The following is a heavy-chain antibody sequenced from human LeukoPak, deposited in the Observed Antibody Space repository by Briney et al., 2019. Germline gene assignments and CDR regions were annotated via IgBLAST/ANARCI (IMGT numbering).Heavy chain of an antibody. V-gene: IGHV1-69*04. Sequence: SVKVSCKAYGGTFSSYAISWVRQAPGQGLEWMERIIPIFGIANYAQKFQGRVTITADKSTSPAYMELSSLTPEHTAVHHCARDLAKDYYDSSGYPPDYWGQGTLVTVSS. CDR1: GGTFSSYA. D-gene: IGHD3-22*01. J-gene: IGHJ4*02. CDR2: IIPIFGIA. CDR3: ARDLAKDYYDSSGYPPDY.